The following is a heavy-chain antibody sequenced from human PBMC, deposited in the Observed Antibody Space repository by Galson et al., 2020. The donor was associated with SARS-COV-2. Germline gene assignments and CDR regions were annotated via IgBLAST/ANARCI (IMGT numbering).Heavy chain of an antibody. CDR3: ARDLAGNWNDR. CDR1: GFTFSSFE. D-gene: IGHD1-1*01. V-gene: IGHV3-48*03. Sequence: GGSLRLSCAASGFTFSSFEMNWVRQAPGKGLEWVSYISNSGTTMYYADSVKGRFTISRDNAKNSLYLHLNSPRAEDTAVYYCARDLAGNWNDRWGQGTLVTVSS. CDR2: ISNSGTTM. J-gene: IGHJ4*02.